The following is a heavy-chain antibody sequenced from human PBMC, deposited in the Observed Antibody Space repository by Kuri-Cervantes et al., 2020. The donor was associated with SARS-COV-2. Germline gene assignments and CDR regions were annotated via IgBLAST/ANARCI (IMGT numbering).Heavy chain of an antibody. J-gene: IGHJ6*02. CDR2: IHYSGST. CDR3: ASLGATRGSYNYGVDV. Sequence: AGTLSLTCIVSGGSISGYYWSWIRQPPGKGLEWIGNIHYSGSTNYNTSLDSRVTISVDTSKNQLLLILSSVTAADAAVYYCASLGATRGSYNYGVDVWGQGTTVTVSS. CDR1: GGSISGYY. V-gene: IGHV4-59*01. D-gene: IGHD1-26*01.